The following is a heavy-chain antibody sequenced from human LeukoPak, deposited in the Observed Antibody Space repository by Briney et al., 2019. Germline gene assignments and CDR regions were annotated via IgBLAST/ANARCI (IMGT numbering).Heavy chain of an antibody. CDR1: GYTFTSYY. Sequence: ASLKVSCKASGYTFTSYYMHWVRQAPGQGLEWMGIINPSGGSTSYAQKFQGRVTMTRDTSTSTVYMELSSLRSEDTAVYYCAREGGLGRPRLYNWFDPWGQGTLVTVSS. J-gene: IGHJ5*02. CDR2: INPSGGST. D-gene: IGHD1-26*01. V-gene: IGHV1-46*01. CDR3: AREGGLGRPRLYNWFDP.